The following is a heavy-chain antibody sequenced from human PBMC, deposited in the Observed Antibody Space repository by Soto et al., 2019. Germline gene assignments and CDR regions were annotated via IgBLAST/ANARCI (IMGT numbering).Heavy chain of an antibody. CDR3: ARTSIAAGGTKTNFDY. J-gene: IGHJ4*02. Sequence: SETMSVTCTVSGGYISSYDWSWIRQPPGKGLEWIAYIYYSGSTNYNPSLKSRVTMSIDESKNQFSLKLSSVTAADTALYYCARTSIAAGGTKTNFDYWGQGTLVTVSS. CDR1: GGYISSYD. V-gene: IGHV4-59*12. CDR2: IYYSGST. D-gene: IGHD6-13*01.